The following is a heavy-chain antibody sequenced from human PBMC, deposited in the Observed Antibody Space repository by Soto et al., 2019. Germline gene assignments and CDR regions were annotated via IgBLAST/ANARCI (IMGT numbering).Heavy chain of an antibody. D-gene: IGHD6-13*01. CDR2: IYYSGST. CDR3: ARDRAYSSSWTLGAFDI. Sequence: QVQLQESGPGLVKPSQTLSLTCTVSGSSISSGGYYWSWIRQHPGKGLEWIGYIYYSGSTYYNPSLKSRVTISVDTSKNQFSLKLSSVTAADTAVYYCARDRAYSSSWTLGAFDIWGQGTMVTVSS. CDR1: GSSISSGGYY. J-gene: IGHJ3*02. V-gene: IGHV4-31*03.